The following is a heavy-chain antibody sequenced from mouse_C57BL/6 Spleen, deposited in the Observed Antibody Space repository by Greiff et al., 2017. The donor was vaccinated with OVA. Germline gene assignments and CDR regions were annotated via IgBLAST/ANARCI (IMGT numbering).Heavy chain of an antibody. V-gene: IGHV5-4*03. CDR2: ISDGGSYT. Sequence: EVMLVESGGGLVKPGGSLKLSCAASGFTFSSYAMSWVRQTPEKRLEWVATISDGGSYTYYPDNVKGRFTISRDNAKNNLYLQMSHLKSEDTAMYYCARANYGSSYRYWYFDVWGTGTTVTVSS. D-gene: IGHD1-1*01. J-gene: IGHJ1*03. CDR3: ARANYGSSYRYWYFDV. CDR1: GFTFSSYA.